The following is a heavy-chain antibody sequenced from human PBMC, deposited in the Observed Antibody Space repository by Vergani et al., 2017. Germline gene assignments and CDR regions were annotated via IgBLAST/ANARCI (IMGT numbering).Heavy chain of an antibody. V-gene: IGHV4-38-2*01. D-gene: IGHD2-15*01. CDR1: GYSISSGYY. CDR3: ARRSTLGYCSGVSCYPQLNWFDP. Sequence: QVQLQESGPGLVKPSETLSLTCVVSGYSISSGYYWGWIRQPPGKGLEWIGIIYHSGSTYYNPSLKSRVTLSVDTSKNQFSLKLNSVTAADTAVYYCARRSTLGYCSGVSCYPQLNWFDPWGQGTLVTVSS. CDR2: IYHSGST. J-gene: IGHJ5*02.